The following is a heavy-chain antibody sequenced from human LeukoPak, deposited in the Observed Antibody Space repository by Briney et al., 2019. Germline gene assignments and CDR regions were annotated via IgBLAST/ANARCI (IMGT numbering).Heavy chain of an antibody. J-gene: IGHJ4*02. CDR2: ITSGGDSI. Sequence: PGGSLRLSCSASGFTFSSYEMNWVRRAPGKGLEWVSYITSGGDSIYYAKSVKGRFTISRDNAKNSVYLQMNSLRAEDTAVYYCARAGVDQMRYWGQGTLVTVSS. V-gene: IGHV3-48*03. D-gene: IGHD2-2*01. CDR3: ARAGVDQMRY. CDR1: GFTFSSYE.